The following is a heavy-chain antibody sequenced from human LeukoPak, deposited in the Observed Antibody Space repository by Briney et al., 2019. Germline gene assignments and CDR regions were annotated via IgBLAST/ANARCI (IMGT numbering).Heavy chain of an antibody. CDR2: ISWNSGSI. J-gene: IGHJ4*02. V-gene: IGHV3-9*01. D-gene: IGHD6-19*01. CDR3: ARDPYSSGWSQNEYYFDY. CDR1: GFTFDDYA. Sequence: GGSLRLSCAASGFTFDDYAMHWVRQAPGKGLEWVSGISWNSGSIGYADSVKGRFTISRDNSKNTLYLQMNSLRDEDTAVYYCARDPYSSGWSQNEYYFDYWGQGTLVTVSS.